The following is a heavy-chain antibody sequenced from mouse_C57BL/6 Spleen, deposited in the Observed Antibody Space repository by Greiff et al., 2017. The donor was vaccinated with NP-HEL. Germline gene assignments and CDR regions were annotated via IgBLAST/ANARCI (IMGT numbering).Heavy chain of an antibody. CDR2: ISDGGSYT. J-gene: IGHJ3*01. CDR1: GFTFSSYA. V-gene: IGHV5-4*01. CDR3: AREGSDGGFAY. Sequence: EVRLVESGGGLVKPGGSLKLSCAASGFTFSSYAMSWVRQTPEKRLEWVATISDGGSYTYYPDNVKGRFTIARDNAKNNLYLQMSHLKSEDTAMYYCAREGSDGGFAYWGQGTLVTVSA.